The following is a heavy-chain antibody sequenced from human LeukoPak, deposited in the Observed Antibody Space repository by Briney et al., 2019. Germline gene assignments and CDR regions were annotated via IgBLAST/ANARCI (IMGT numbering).Heavy chain of an antibody. J-gene: IGHJ4*03. V-gene: IGHV3-48*01. CDR3: TTYFDTTGYFEEAYDT. D-gene: IGHD3-22*01. CDR2: ISTNSRTI. CDR1: GFPFIRYS. Sequence: GGSLRLSCAPSGFPFIRYSMNWVRQAPGKGLEWVGYISTNSRTIYSGDSVKGRFSISRDNDKSLLYLQMENLRVEDTAVYYCTTYFDTTGYFEEAYDTWGQGTLVTVSA.